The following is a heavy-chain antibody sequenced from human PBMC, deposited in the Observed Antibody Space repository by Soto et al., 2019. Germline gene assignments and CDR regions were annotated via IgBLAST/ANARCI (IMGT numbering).Heavy chain of an antibody. CDR3: ARDAGYCNSVSCYPYNMDV. Sequence: SETLSLTCTVSVESISSGDHYWSWVRQSPGEGLEWIGFIYYSGNTYYNPSLKSRVSMSVDTSNNQFSLKLNSVTAADTAVYYCARDAGYCNSVSCYPYNMDVWGQGTTVTVSS. J-gene: IGHJ6*02. CDR1: VESISSGDHY. CDR2: IYYSGNT. V-gene: IGHV4-30-4*01. D-gene: IGHD2-15*01.